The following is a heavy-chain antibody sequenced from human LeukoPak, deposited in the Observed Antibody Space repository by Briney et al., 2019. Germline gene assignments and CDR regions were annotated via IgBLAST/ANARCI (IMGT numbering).Heavy chain of an antibody. V-gene: IGHV4-34*01. Sequence: SETLSLTCAMYGGSFSGYYWSWLRQPPGKGLEWIGEINHSGSTNYNPSLKSRVTMSVDTSKSQFSLKVNSVTAADTATYYCAYSNYDPTFDYWGQGTLVTVSS. CDR1: GGSFSGYY. CDR2: INHSGST. D-gene: IGHD4-11*01. J-gene: IGHJ4*02. CDR3: AYSNYDPTFDY.